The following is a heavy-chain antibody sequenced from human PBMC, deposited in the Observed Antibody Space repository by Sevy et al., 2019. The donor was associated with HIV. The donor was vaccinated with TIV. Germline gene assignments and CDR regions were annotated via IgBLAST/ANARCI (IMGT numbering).Heavy chain of an antibody. Sequence: GGSLRLSCAASGFTFSSYAMSWVRQAPGKGLEWVSAISGSGGSTYYADSVKGRFTISRDNSKNTLYLQMNSLRADDTAVYYCAKVWTQAGAFDIRGQGTMVTVSS. D-gene: IGHD1-1*01. CDR2: ISGSGGST. J-gene: IGHJ3*02. CDR1: GFTFSSYA. V-gene: IGHV3-23*01. CDR3: AKVWTQAGAFDI.